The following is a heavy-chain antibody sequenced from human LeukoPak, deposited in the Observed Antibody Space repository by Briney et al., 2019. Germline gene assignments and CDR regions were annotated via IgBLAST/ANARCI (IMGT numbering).Heavy chain of an antibody. J-gene: IGHJ4*02. D-gene: IGHD3-22*01. CDR3: ASNYYDSSGYYPVFRY. Sequence: GESLKISCKGSGYRFTSYWIGWVRQMPGKGLEWMGIIYPGDSDTRYSPSFQGQVTISAGKSISTAYLQWSSLKASDTAMYYCASNYYDSSGYYPVFRYWGQGTLVTVSS. V-gene: IGHV5-51*01. CDR1: GYRFTSYW. CDR2: IYPGDSDT.